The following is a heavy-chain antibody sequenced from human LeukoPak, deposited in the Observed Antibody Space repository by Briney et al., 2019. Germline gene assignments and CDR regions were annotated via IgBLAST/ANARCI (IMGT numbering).Heavy chain of an antibody. CDR2: VKSRSAGETT. J-gene: IGHJ4*02. V-gene: IGHV3-15*01. D-gene: IGHD3-10*01. Sequence: PGWSLRLSCAASGFSISNDWMSWVRQAPGKGLEWVARVKSRSAGETTDYAAPVKGRFTISRDDSKNTLYLQMNSLKTEDTAVYYCTLIQGWGSGSYYRDFWGQGTLVTVSS. CDR3: TLIQGWGSGSYYRDF. CDR1: GFSISNDW.